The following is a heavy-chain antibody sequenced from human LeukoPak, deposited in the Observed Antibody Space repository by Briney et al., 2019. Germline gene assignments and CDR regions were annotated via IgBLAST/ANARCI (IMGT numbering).Heavy chain of an antibody. CDR3: ARDLAVAGH. J-gene: IGHJ4*02. CDR2: ITDSGSDK. Sequence: GGSLRLSCAASGFTFSDSYMSWIRQAPGKGLEWLSYITDSGSDKYYADSVKGRFTISRDNAKNSLYLQMNSLRADDTAVYYCARDLAVAGHWGQGTLVTVSS. CDR1: GFTFSDSY. D-gene: IGHD6-19*01. V-gene: IGHV3-11*01.